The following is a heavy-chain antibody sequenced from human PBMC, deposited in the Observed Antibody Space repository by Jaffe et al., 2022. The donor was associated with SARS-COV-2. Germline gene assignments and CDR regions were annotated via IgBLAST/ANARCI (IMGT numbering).Heavy chain of an antibody. CDR2: ISSSGSTI. D-gene: IGHD7-27*01. V-gene: IGHV3-48*03. CDR3: ARSTTGDIANFDY. CDR1: GFTFSSYE. Sequence: EVQLVESGGGLVQPGGSLRLSCAASGFTFSSYEMNWVRQAPGKGLEWVSYISSSGSTIYYADSVKGRFTISRDNAKNSLYLQMNSLRAEDTAVYYCARSTTGDIANFDYWGQGTLVTVSS. J-gene: IGHJ4*02.